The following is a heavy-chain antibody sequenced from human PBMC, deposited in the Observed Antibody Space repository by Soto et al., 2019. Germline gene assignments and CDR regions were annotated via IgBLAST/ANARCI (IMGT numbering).Heavy chain of an antibody. CDR1: GGTFSSYA. J-gene: IGHJ6*02. CDR2: IIPIFGTA. D-gene: IGHD6-6*01. Sequence: GASVKVSCKASGGTFSSYAISWVRQAPGQGVEWMGGIIPIFGTANYAQKFQGRITRTADKSTSKAYMKRSSLRSEDTAVYYCAREYSSSSGYYYGMDVWGQGTMVTVSS. CDR3: AREYSSSSGYYYGMDV. V-gene: IGHV1-69*06.